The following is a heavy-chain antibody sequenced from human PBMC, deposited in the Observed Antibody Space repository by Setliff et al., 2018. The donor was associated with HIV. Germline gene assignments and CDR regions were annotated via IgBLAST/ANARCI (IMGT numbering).Heavy chain of an antibody. CDR2: ISTYNGDT. J-gene: IGHJ4*02. Sequence: GASVKVSCKASGYTFTTYGISWVRQAPGQGLEWMGWISTYNGDTNYVQKLQGRVTMTTDTSTSTAYMELRSLRSDDTAVYYCARSRNSILTGYYPTADFDYWGQGTLVTVPQ. CDR1: GYTFTTYG. V-gene: IGHV1-18*01. D-gene: IGHD3-9*01. CDR3: ARSRNSILTGYYPTADFDY.